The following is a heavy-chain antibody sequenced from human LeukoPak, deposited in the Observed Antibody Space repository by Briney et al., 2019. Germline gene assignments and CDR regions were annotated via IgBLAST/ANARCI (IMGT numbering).Heavy chain of an antibody. V-gene: IGHV3-21*01. CDR1: GFTFSSYS. CDR2: ISSSSSYI. Sequence: GGSLRLSCAASGFTFSSYSMNWVRQAPGKGLEWVSSISSSSSYIYYADSVKGRFTISRDNAKNSLYLQMNSLRAEDTAVYYCARGNGQYYFDYWGQGTLVTVSS. CDR3: ARGNGQYYFDY. D-gene: IGHD4-11*01. J-gene: IGHJ4*02.